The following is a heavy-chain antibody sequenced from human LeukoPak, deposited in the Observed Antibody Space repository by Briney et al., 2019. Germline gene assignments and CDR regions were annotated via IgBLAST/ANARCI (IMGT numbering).Heavy chain of an antibody. Sequence: PSETLSLTCSVSGDSISLSFYYWGWIRQPPGKALEWIGSVYYSGTTSYNPSLKSRVTISVDMSKNHFSLRLRSVTAADTAVYYCARSDYYGSGSYDYWGQGTLATVSS. CDR2: VYYSGTT. J-gene: IGHJ4*02. V-gene: IGHV4-39*07. CDR3: ARSDYYGSGSYDY. CDR1: GDSISLSFYY. D-gene: IGHD3-10*01.